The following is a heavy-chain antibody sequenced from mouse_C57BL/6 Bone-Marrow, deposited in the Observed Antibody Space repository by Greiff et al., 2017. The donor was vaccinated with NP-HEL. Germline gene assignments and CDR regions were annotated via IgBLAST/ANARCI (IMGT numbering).Heavy chain of an antibody. CDR3: VYYGNFDWYFDV. D-gene: IGHD2-1*01. J-gene: IGHJ1*03. Sequence: VQLKESGPVLVKPGASVKMSCKASGYTFTDYYMNWVKQSHGKSLEWIGVINPYNGGTSYNQKFKGKATLTVDKSSSTAYMELNSLTSEDSAVYYCVYYGNFDWYFDVWGTGTTVTVSS. V-gene: IGHV1-19*01. CDR2: INPYNGGT. CDR1: GYTFTDYY.